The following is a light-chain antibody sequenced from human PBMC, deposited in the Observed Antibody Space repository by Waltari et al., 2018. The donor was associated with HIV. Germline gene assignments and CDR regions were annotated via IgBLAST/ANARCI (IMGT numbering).Light chain of an antibody. CDR1: SSDVGGYTY. V-gene: IGLV2-14*01. J-gene: IGLJ1*01. CDR3: SSYTSSSTVYV. CDR2: DVS. Sequence: QSALTQPASVSGSPGQSITISCTGTSSDVGGYTYVSWYQQHPGKAPKLIIYDVSNRPSGVSNRFSGSKSGNTASLTISGLQAEDEADYYCSSYTSSSTVYVFGTGTKVTVL.